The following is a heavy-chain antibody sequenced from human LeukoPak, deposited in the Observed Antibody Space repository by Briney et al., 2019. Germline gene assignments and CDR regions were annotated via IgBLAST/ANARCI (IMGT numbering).Heavy chain of an antibody. CDR2: IFSSGSA. Sequence: SQTLSLTCTVSGGSISIGGYYWSWIRQHPGKGLEWIGYIFSSGSAYYNPSLKSRAPMSVDTSKNQFSLQLSSVTAADTAVYYCARIKDGYNYRYYFDYWGQGTLVTVSS. J-gene: IGHJ4*02. D-gene: IGHD5-24*01. CDR1: GGSISIGGYY. CDR3: ARIKDGYNYRYYFDY. V-gene: IGHV4-31*03.